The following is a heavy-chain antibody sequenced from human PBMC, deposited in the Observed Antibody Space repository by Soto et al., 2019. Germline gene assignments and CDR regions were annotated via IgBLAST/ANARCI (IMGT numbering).Heavy chain of an antibody. Sequence: QVQVVESGGALVKPGGSLRLSCAASGFTFSDYYMSWIRQAPGKGLEWVSHISSSTGYTNYADSVKGRFTISRDNTKKSLYLQMNSLRAEDTAVYYCARGDSTWSYWGQGTLVTVSS. CDR1: GFTFSDYY. J-gene: IGHJ4*02. CDR3: ARGDSTWSY. V-gene: IGHV3-11*05. D-gene: IGHD2-2*01. CDR2: ISSSTGYT.